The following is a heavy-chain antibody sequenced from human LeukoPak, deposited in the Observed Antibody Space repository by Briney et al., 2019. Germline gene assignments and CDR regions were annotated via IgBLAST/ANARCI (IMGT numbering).Heavy chain of an antibody. CDR3: ARQGSCSGTSCYVGSGGEGAFDY. V-gene: IGHV3-66*04. CDR2: IFSGGST. D-gene: IGHD2-2*01. Sequence: GWSLRLLCAASEFTGSSNDMSGVRGAPGKGLKRVSLIFSGGSTYYADSVKGRFTISRDNSRNTLYLQMNSLRAEDTAVYYCARQGSCSGTSCYVGSGGEGAFDYWGQGTLVAVSS. CDR1: EFTGSSND. J-gene: IGHJ4*02.